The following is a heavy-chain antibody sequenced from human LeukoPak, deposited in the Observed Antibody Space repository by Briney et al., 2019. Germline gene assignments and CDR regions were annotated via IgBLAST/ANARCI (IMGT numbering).Heavy chain of an antibody. V-gene: IGHV1-69*02. CDR1: GGTFSSYT. Sequence: ASVKVSCKASGGTFSSYTISWVPEAPGQGLEWMGRIIPILGIANYAQKFQGRVTITADKSTSTAYMELSSLGAEDTAVYYCVTEGHDCSSTSCVEYWGEGTLVTVSS. J-gene: IGHJ4*02. D-gene: IGHD2-2*01. CDR2: IIPILGIA. CDR3: VTEGHDCSSTSCVEY.